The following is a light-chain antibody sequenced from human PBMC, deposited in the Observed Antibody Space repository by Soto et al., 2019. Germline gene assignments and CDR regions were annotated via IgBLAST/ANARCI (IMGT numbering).Light chain of an antibody. J-gene: IGKJ1*01. CDR2: ATP. CDR1: ERVSSN. Sequence: LVMTQSPATLSVSPGERATLSCRASERVSSNLAWYQQKPGQAPRLLLYATPTRAMGIPARFRGSGSVTEFTLTISSLQSEDFAVYYCHQYHNWPRTFGQGTKVEIK. CDR3: HQYHNWPRT. V-gene: IGKV3D-15*01.